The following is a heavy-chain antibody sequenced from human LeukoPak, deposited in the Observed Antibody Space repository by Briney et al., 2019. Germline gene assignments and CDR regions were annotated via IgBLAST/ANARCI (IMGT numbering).Heavy chain of an antibody. CDR1: GGSISGTYY. V-gene: IGHV4-59*08. CDR2: IYYTGTT. J-gene: IGHJ3*01. CDR3: ARRWVYDKRAFDA. D-gene: IGHD3-16*01. Sequence: PSETLSLTCTVPGGSISGTYYWSWIRPPPGKGLEWIGYIYYTGTTDSNPSLKRRVPISPDTSKNQFSMNLSSVTAADTAVYYCARRWVYDKRAFDAWGQGTMVTVSS.